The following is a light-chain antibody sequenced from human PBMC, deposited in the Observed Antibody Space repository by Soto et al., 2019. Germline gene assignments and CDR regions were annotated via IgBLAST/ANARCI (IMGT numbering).Light chain of an antibody. Sequence: QSVLTQPASVSGSPGQSITIYCTGTSSDVGGYNLVSWYQHHPGKAPKVMIYDDSERPSGVSNRFSGSKSGNTASLTISGLQAEDEADYYCCSYAGPYTWVFGGGTKLTVL. CDR1: SSDVGGYNL. J-gene: IGLJ3*02. CDR3: CSYAGPYTWV. CDR2: DDS. V-gene: IGLV2-23*01.